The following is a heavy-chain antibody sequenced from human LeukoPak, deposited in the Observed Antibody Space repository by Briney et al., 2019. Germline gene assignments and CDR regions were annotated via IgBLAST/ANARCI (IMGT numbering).Heavy chain of an antibody. CDR3: ARRHSSGWLGDWSDP. CDR2: IKQDGSEK. Sequence: GGSLRLSCAASGFTFSTYWMSWVRQAPGKGLEWVANIKQDGSEKYYVDSVKGRFTISRDNAKNSLYLQMNSLRAEDTAVYYCARRHSSGWLGDWSDPWGQGTLVTVSS. V-gene: IGHV3-7*01. D-gene: IGHD6-19*01. CDR1: GFTFSTYW. J-gene: IGHJ5*02.